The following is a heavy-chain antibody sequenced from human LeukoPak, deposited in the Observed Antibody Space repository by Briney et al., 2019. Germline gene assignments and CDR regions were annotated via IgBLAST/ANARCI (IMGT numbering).Heavy chain of an antibody. CDR3: ARTLLFQENWFDP. J-gene: IGHJ5*02. CDR2: ISSSSSYI. V-gene: IGHV3-21*01. Sequence: GGTLRLSCAASGFTFSSYAMSWVRQAPGKGLEWVSSISSSSSYIYYADSVKGRFTISRGNAKNSLYLQMNSLRAEDTAVYYCARTLLFQENWFDPWGQGTLVTVSS. CDR1: GFTFSSYA. D-gene: IGHD2-15*01.